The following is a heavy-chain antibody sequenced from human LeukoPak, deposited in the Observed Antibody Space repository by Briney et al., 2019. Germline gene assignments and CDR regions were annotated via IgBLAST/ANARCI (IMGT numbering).Heavy chain of an antibody. Sequence: GGSRRLSCAASAFTFSNYWMTWVRQAPGKGLEWVANIKHDGSEKHYVDSVKGRFTISRDNAKNSLYLQMNSLKAEDTAVYYCARDGVYRSGALYWGQGTLVTVSS. D-gene: IGHD6-19*01. V-gene: IGHV3-7*01. CDR2: IKHDGSEK. J-gene: IGHJ4*02. CDR3: ARDGVYRSGALY. CDR1: AFTFSNYW.